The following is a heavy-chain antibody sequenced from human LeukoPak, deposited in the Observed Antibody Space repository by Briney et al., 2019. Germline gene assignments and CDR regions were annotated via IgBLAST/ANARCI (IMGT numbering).Heavy chain of an antibody. J-gene: IGHJ4*02. V-gene: IGHV3-13*01. CDR1: GFTLGGHD. CDR2: VSSGHHA. D-gene: IGHD5-18*01. CDR3: VREARGYHYTYFDY. Sequence: PGGSLRLSCTASGFTLGGHDMHWVRQTTREGLEWVAAVSSGHHAFYGGSVKGRFTVSREDGKNSLYLQMNSLRAGDTAVYYCVREARGYHYTYFDYWGQVSLVTVSS.